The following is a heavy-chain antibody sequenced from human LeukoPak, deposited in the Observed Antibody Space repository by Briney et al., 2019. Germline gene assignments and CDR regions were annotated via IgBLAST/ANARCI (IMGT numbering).Heavy chain of an antibody. CDR3: AGYSNGWYFGEFDY. CDR1: AGSISSGNYY. CDR2: IYYSGST. V-gene: IGHV4-39*01. J-gene: IGHJ4*02. Sequence: SETLSLTCTVSAGSISSGNYYWGWIRQPPGKGLEWIGNIYYSGSTYYNPSLNSRVTISVDTSKNQFSLKLSSVTAADTGVYYCAGYSNGWYFGEFDYWGQGTLVTVSS. D-gene: IGHD6-19*01.